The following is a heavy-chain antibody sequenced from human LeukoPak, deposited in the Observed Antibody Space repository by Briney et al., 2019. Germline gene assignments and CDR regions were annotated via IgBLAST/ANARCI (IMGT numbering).Heavy chain of an antibody. J-gene: IGHJ4*02. CDR3: ARGLLWLF. Sequence: GGSLRLSCAASGFTFSSYSMNWVRQAPGKGLEWVANIKQDGSEKYYVDSVKGRFTIFRDNAKNSVYLQMNSLRVEDTAVYYYARGLLWLFGGQGTLVTVSS. D-gene: IGHD3-10*01. V-gene: IGHV3-7*01. CDR1: GFTFSSYS. CDR2: IKQDGSEK.